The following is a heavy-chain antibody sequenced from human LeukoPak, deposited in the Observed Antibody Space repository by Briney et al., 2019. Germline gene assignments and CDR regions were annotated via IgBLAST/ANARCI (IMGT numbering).Heavy chain of an antibody. Sequence: GGSLRLSCAASGFTFSRYWMHWGRQAPGKGRVWVSLIKSDGSSTTYADSVKGRFTISRDNAKNTLYLQMYSLRAEHTAVYYCARDVGYSPDYWGQGTLVTVSS. D-gene: IGHD4-23*01. CDR3: ARDVGYSPDY. CDR2: IKSDGSST. V-gene: IGHV3-74*01. J-gene: IGHJ4*02. CDR1: GFTFSRYW.